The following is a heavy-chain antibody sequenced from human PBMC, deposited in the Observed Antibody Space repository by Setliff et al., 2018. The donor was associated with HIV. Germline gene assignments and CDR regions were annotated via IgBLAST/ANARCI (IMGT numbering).Heavy chain of an antibody. D-gene: IGHD1-7*01. CDR1: GVSFSGDY. J-gene: IGHJ6*03. CDR2: VHPSGNT. CDR3: ARGDGTKYYYYYYMDV. V-gene: IGHV4-34*01. Sequence: SETLSLTCAVSGVSFSGDYWSWVRQPPGKGLEWIAEVHPSGNTYYNPSLKSRVTISVDTSKNQFSLKLSSVTAADTAVYYCARGDGTKYYYYYYMDVWGKGTTVTVSS.